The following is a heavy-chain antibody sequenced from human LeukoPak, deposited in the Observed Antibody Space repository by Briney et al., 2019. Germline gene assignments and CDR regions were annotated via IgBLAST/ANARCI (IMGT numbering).Heavy chain of an antibody. Sequence: GGSLRLSCAASGFTFSSYWMHWVRQVPGKGLVWVSRINSDGSSRSYVDSVMGRFTISRDNAKNSLYLQMNSLRAEDTAVYYCAELGITMIGGVWGKGTTVTISS. D-gene: IGHD3-10*02. V-gene: IGHV3-74*01. CDR3: AELGITMIGGV. CDR2: INSDGSSR. J-gene: IGHJ6*04. CDR1: GFTFSSYW.